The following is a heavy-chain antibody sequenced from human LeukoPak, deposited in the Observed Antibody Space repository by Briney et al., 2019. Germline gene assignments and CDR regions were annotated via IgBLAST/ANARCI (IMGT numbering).Heavy chain of an antibody. J-gene: IGHJ4*02. CDR1: GFTFSSYW. D-gene: IGHD2-2*01. CDR3: ARVPRWGYCSSTSCYSYSHFDY. CDR2: IKQDGSEK. V-gene: IGHV3-7*01. Sequence: GGSLRLSCAASGFTFSSYWMSWVRQAPGKGLEWVANIKQDGSEKYYVDSVKGRFTISRDNAKNSLYLQMNSLRAEDTAVYYCARVPRWGYCSSTSCYSYSHFDYWGQGTLVTVSS.